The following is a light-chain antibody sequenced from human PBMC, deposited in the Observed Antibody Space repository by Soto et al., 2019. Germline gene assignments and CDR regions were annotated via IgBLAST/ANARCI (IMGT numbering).Light chain of an antibody. Sequence: ETVLTQSPGTLSLSPGERATLSCRASQTVNGNYLGWYQQKPGQAPRLLIYGTSSRATGIPDRFSGRGSGTDFTLTISRLEPEDFAVYYCQQCGSLPGTFGQGTRVEIK. CDR2: GTS. CDR3: QQCGSLPGT. V-gene: IGKV3-20*01. CDR1: QTVNGNY. J-gene: IGKJ1*01.